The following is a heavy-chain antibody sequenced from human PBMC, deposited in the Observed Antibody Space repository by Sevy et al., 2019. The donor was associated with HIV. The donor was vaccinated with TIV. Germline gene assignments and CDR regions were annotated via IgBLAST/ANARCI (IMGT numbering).Heavy chain of an antibody. V-gene: IGHV1-24*01. CDR2: FDPEDGET. CDR1: GYTLSQVS. D-gene: IGHD3-22*01. Sequence: ASVKVSCKVSGYTLSQVSMHSVRQVPGKGLEWMGSFDPEDGETIYAQKFQGRLTMTEDTSTDTAYMELSSLKSEDTAVFYCAITKDYYDSSGCPFDYWGQRTLVTVSS. CDR3: AITKDYYDSSGCPFDY. J-gene: IGHJ4*02.